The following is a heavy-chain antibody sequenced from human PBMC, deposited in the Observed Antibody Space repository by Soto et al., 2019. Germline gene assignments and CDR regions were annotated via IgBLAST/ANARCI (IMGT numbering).Heavy chain of an antibody. D-gene: IGHD6-13*01. CDR3: ASDTGFWAAARDTHFDY. V-gene: IGHV1-46*01. CDR1: GYTFTSDY. CDR2: INPSGGST. J-gene: IGHJ4*02. Sequence: ASVKVSCKASGYTFTSDYMHWVRQAPGQGLEWMGIINPSGGSTSYAQKFQGRVTMTRDTSTSTVYMELSSLRSEDTAVYYCASDTGFWAAARDTHFDYWGQGTLVTVSS.